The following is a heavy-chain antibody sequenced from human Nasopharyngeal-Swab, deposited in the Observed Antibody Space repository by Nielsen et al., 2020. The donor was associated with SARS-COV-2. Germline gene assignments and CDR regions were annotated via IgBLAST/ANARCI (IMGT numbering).Heavy chain of an antibody. CDR3: ARDLSSSSRVFDY. J-gene: IGHJ4*02. V-gene: IGHV3-21*01. CDR1: GFTFSSYS. D-gene: IGHD6-13*01. CDR2: ISSSSSYI. Sequence: GESLKISCAASGFTFSSYSMNWVRQAPGKGLEWVSSISSSSSYIYYADSVKGRFTISGDNAKNSLYRQMNSLRAEDTAVYYCARDLSSSSRVFDYWGQGTLVTVSS.